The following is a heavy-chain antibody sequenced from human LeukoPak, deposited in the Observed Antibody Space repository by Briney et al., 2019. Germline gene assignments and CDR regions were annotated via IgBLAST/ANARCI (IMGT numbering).Heavy chain of an antibody. J-gene: IGHJ4*02. CDR3: ARRAGAYSHPYDY. V-gene: IGHV3-74*01. Sequence: GRSLRLSCAASGFTFSSYAMHWVRQAPGKGLVWVSRINSDGSSTSYADSVKGRFTISRDNSKNTLYLQMNSLRAEDTAVYYCARRAGAYSHPYDYWGQGTLVTVSS. CDR2: INSDGSST. D-gene: IGHD4/OR15-4a*01. CDR1: GFTFSSYA.